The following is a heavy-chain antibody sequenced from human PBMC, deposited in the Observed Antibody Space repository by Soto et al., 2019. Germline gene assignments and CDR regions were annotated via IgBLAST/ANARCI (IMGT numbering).Heavy chain of an antibody. CDR1: GGSFSGYY. Sequence: QVQLQQWGAGLLKPSETLSLTCAVYGGSFSGYYWSWIRQPPGKGLEWIGEINHSGSTNYTPSLKSRVPISVATSKNQCSRKLSSVTAADTAVYYCARGRMVVVTARYFQHWGQGTLVTVSS. J-gene: IGHJ1*01. CDR2: INHSGST. V-gene: IGHV4-34*01. CDR3: ARGRMVVVTARYFQH. D-gene: IGHD2-21*02.